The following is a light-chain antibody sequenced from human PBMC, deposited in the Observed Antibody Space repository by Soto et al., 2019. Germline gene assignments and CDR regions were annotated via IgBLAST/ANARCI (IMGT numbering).Light chain of an antibody. CDR3: QAYDDSLTAFV. J-gene: IGLJ3*02. V-gene: IGLV1-40*01. CDR2: GNR. CDR1: NSNLGAGYD. Sequence: QSVLTQPPSVSGAPGQRVTISCTGNNSNLGAGYDVHWYQQLPGAAPKLVIFGNRNRPSGVAERFSGSKSGTSASLAISGLQAEDEADYYCQAYDDSLTAFVFGGGTKVTVL.